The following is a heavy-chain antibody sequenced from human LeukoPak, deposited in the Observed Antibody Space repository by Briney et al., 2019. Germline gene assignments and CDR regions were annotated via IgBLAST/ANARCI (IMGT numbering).Heavy chain of an antibody. V-gene: IGHV3-11*01. D-gene: IGHD3-16*01. CDR1: GFTFSMYW. J-gene: IGHJ4*02. Sequence: GGSLRLSCAASGFTFSMYWMSWIRQAPGKGLEWVSYISSSGSTIYYADSVKGRFTISRDNAKNSLYLQMNSLRAEDTAVYYCARVRAFGGVVNYWGQGTLVTVSS. CDR3: ARVRAFGGVVNY. CDR2: ISSSGSTI.